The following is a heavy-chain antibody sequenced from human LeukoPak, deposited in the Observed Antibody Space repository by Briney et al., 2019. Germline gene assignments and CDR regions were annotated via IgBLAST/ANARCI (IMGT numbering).Heavy chain of an antibody. Sequence: PGGSLRLSCAASGFTFSRYEMNWVRQAPVKGLEWVSYIDSSGSTIHYADSVKGRFTISRDNAKNSLYLQMNSLRTEDTAVYYCARVMNDYGDYVFDYWGQGTLVTVSS. D-gene: IGHD4-17*01. CDR1: GFTFSRYE. V-gene: IGHV3-48*03. CDR2: IDSSGSTI. CDR3: ARVMNDYGDYVFDY. J-gene: IGHJ4*02.